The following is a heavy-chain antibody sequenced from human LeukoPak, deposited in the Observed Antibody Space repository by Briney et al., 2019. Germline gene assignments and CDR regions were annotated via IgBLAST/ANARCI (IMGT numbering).Heavy chain of an antibody. Sequence: GGSLRLSCAASGFTFSSYAMSWVRQAPGKGLEWVSAISGSGGSTYYADSVKGRFTIPRDNSKNALYLQMNSLRVEDTAVYYCAIDPNWGTHSWGQGVLVTVSS. CDR2: ISGSGGST. CDR1: GFTFSSYA. J-gene: IGHJ4*02. CDR3: AIDPNWGTHS. D-gene: IGHD7-27*01. V-gene: IGHV3-23*01.